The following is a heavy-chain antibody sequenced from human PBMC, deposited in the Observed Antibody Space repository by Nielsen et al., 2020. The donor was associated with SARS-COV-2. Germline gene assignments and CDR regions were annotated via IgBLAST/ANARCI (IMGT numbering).Heavy chain of an antibody. J-gene: IGHJ6*02. CDR2: IGTAGDT. V-gene: IGHV3-13*01. Sequence: GGSLRLSCAASGFTFSSYAMSWVRQAPGKGLEWVSAIGTAGDTYYPGSVKGRFTISRENAKNSLYLQMNSLRAGDTAVYYCARSSGYYGMDVWGQGTTVTVSS. CDR1: GFTFSSYA. D-gene: IGHD6-19*01. CDR3: ARSSGYYGMDV.